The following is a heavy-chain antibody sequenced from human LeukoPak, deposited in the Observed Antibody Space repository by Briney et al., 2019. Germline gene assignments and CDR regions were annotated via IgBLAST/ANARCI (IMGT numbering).Heavy chain of an antibody. Sequence: GGSLRLSCAASGFTFSSYEMNWVRQAPGKGLEWVSYISSSGSTIYYADSVKGRFTISRGNAKNSLYLQMNSLRAEDTAVYYCARARLRFYGMDVWGQGTTVTVSS. CDR1: GFTFSSYE. J-gene: IGHJ6*02. D-gene: IGHD4-17*01. CDR3: ARARLRFYGMDV. CDR2: ISSSGSTI. V-gene: IGHV3-48*03.